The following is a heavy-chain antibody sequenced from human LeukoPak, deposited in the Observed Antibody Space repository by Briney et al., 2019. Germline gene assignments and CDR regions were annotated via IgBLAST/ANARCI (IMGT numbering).Heavy chain of an antibody. V-gene: IGHV1-2*02. Sequence: GATVKVSCKASGYTFIGNYMHWVRRAPGQGLEWMGWINPNSGGTNYAQKFQGRLTMTRDTSISTAYMELSRLRYDDTAVYYCARGRDQWLVTWFDPWGQGTLVTVSS. J-gene: IGHJ5*02. CDR2: INPNSGGT. D-gene: IGHD6-19*01. CDR3: ARGRDQWLVTWFDP. CDR1: GYTFIGNY.